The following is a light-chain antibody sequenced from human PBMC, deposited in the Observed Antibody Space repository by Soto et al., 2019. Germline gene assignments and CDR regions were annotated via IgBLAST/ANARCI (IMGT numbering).Light chain of an antibody. CDR2: STS. V-gene: IGLV7-43*01. CDR1: TGAVTSGYF. CDR3: LLYYGGVRV. J-gene: IGLJ2*01. Sequence: QAVVTQEPSLTVSPGGTVTLTCASSTGAVTSGYFPNWFQQKPGQTPRPLSYSTSNKHSWTPALFSGSLLGGKADLTLSGVQPEDEAEYYCLLYYGGVRVFGGGTKLTVL.